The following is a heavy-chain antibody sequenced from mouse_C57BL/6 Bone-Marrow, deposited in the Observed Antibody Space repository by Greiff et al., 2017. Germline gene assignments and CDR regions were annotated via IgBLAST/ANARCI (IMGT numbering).Heavy chain of an antibody. J-gene: IGHJ3*01. CDR2: INPYNGGT. D-gene: IGHD2-2*01. V-gene: IGHV1-19*01. Sequence: EVHLVESGPVLVKPGASVKMSCKASGYTFTDYYMNWVKQSHGKSLEWIGVINPYNGGTSYNQKFKGKATLTVDKSSSTAYMELNSLTSAVSAVYYCARGFYYGNDVGFAYWGQGTVVTVSA. CDR3: ARGFYYGNDVGFAY. CDR1: GYTFTDYY.